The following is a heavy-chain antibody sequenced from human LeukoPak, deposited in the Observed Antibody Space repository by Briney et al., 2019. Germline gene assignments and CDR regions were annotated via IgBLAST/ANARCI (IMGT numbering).Heavy chain of an antibody. CDR3: ARPTYYYGSVDAFDI. CDR1: GFTFSNYA. V-gene: IGHV3-64D*09. J-gene: IGHJ3*02. D-gene: IGHD3-10*01. Sequence: GGSLRLSCSASGFTFSNYAMHWVRQAPGKGLEYVSAISSDGYSTYFADSMKGRFAISRDNSKNTLFLQMSSLRAEDTAVYYCARPTYYYGSVDAFDIWGQGTMVTVSS. CDR2: ISSDGYST.